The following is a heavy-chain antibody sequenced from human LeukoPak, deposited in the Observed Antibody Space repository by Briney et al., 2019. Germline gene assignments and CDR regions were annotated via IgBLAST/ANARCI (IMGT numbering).Heavy chain of an antibody. CDR3: ATASSSSWYRYYFDY. J-gene: IGHJ4*02. V-gene: IGHV3-23*01. CDR2: ISGSGGST. Sequence: PGGSLRLSCAASGFTFSSYAMSWVRQAPGKGLEWVSAISGSGGSTYYADSVKGRFTISRDNSKNTLYLQMNSLRAEDTAVYYCATASSSSWYRYYFDYWGQGTLVTVSS. D-gene: IGHD6-13*01. CDR1: GFTFSSYA.